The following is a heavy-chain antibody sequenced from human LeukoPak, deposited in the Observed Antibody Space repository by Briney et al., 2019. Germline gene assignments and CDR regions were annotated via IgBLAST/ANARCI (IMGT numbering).Heavy chain of an antibody. D-gene: IGHD3-10*01. CDR3: AGGREIHGGSDTKLDDY. Sequence: ASVKVSCTASGYTFTGYYMYWVRQAPGQGLEWMGWINPNSGGTNYAHKFQGRVTMTRDTSINTPYTELSRLRSDDTAVFYCAGGREIHGGSDTKLDDYWGQGTLVTVSS. V-gene: IGHV1-2*02. J-gene: IGHJ4*02. CDR2: INPNSGGT. CDR1: GYTFTGYY.